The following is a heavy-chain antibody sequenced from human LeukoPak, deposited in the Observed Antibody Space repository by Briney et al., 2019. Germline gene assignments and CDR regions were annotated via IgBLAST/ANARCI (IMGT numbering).Heavy chain of an antibody. CDR2: INPDIDVA. CDR3: ARAVIRGIHFDS. D-gene: IGHD3-10*01. CDR1: GYTFTDHY. Sequence: ASVQVSCRASGYTFTDHYIHWVRQAPGQGLEWMGRINPDIDVASYAEKFQGRVTMTRDTSISTAYMDLGSLTSDDTAVYYCARAVIRGIHFDSWGQGTLVTVSS. J-gene: IGHJ4*02. V-gene: IGHV1-2*06.